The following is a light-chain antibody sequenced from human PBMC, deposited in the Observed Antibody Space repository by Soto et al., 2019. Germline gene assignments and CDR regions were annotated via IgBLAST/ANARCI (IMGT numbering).Light chain of an antibody. J-gene: IGKJ1*01. CDR3: QRYNGYPWT. V-gene: IGKV1-5*03. CDR1: QSISGW. Sequence: DIQMTQTPSTLSAFVGDRVTITCRASQSISGWLAWYQQRGGEAPKLLIYKASSLESGVPSRFSGSGSGTEFTLTISILQPADFATYYCQRYNGYPWTFGQGTTVEI. CDR2: KAS.